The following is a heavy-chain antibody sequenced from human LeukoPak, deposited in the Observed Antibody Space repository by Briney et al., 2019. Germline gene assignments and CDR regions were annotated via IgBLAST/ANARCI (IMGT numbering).Heavy chain of an antibody. J-gene: IGHJ4*02. V-gene: IGHV3-30*02. Sequence: GGSLRLSCAASGFTFSSYGVHWVRQAPGKGLEWVAFIRYDGSNKYYADSVKGRFTISRDNSKNTLYLQMNSLRAEDTAVYYCAKEITMIVVVSDYWGQGTLVTVSS. D-gene: IGHD3-22*01. CDR3: AKEITMIVVVSDY. CDR2: IRYDGSNK. CDR1: GFTFSSYG.